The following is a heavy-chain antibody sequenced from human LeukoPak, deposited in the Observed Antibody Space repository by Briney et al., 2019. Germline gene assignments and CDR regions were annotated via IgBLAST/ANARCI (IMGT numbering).Heavy chain of an antibody. V-gene: IGHV3-30*02. CDR1: GFTFTNYA. CDR3: AKLSNNYMDV. CDR2: IRYDGSYK. J-gene: IGHJ6*03. Sequence: PGGSLRLSCAASGFTFTNYAMHWVRQAPGKGLEWVAFIRYDGSYKYYADSVKGRFTISRDNSKNTLYLQINSLRAEDTAVYYCAKLSNNYMDVWGKGTTVTVSS.